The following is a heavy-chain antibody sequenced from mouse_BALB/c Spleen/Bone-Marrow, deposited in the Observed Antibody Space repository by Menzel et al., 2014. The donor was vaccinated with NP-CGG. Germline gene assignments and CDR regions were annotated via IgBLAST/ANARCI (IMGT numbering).Heavy chain of an antibody. CDR1: GYISTSYY. CDR3: ARWPYY. Sequence: VQLQQSGPGLVKPGASVRISCKASGYISTSYYIHWVKQRPGQGLEWIGWIYPGNANTKYNVKFKGKATLTADKSSSTAYMQLSSLASEDSAVYLCARWPYYWGQGTTLTVSS. J-gene: IGHJ2*01. V-gene: IGHV1S56*01. CDR2: IYPGNANT.